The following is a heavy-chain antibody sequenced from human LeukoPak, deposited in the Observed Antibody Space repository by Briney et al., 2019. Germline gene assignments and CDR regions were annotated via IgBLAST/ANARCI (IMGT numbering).Heavy chain of an antibody. Sequence: SETLSLTCTVSGGSISSGGYYWSWIRQHPGKGLEWIGYIYYSGSTYYNPSLKSRVTMSVDTSKNQFSLKLSSVTAADTAVYYCASHIAAAGTDYGMDVWGQGTTVTVSS. D-gene: IGHD6-13*01. CDR1: GGSISSGGYY. CDR2: IYYSGST. CDR3: ASHIAAAGTDYGMDV. J-gene: IGHJ6*02. V-gene: IGHV4-31*03.